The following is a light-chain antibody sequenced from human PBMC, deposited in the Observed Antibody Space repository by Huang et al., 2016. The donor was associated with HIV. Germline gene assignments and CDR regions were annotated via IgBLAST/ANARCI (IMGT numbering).Light chain of an antibody. CDR3: HQYYTTLRT. CDR1: QSVLKRSNNKNY. Sequence: DIVMTQSPASLAVSLGERATINCKSSQSVLKRSNNKNYLAWYQQKAGQPPKLLIYWASTRGSGVPDRFSGSGSGTDFTLTISSLEAEDLAVYYCHQYYTTLRTFGQGTKVEV. V-gene: IGKV4-1*01. J-gene: IGKJ1*01. CDR2: WAS.